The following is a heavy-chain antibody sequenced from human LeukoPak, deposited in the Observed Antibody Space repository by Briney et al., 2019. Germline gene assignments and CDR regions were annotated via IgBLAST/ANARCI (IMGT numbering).Heavy chain of an antibody. CDR1: GLSFSDYF. V-gene: IGHV3-11*01. D-gene: IGHD3-16*01. CDR2: SSSSGNTI. CDR3: ARPWGY. Sequence: PGGSLRLSCAASGLSFSDYFMSWIRQAPGKGLEWFSYSSSSGNTIYYADSVNGRFTISRYNARNSKSLETKRFRGEEPAMYYCARPWGYWGQGTLVTVSS. J-gene: IGHJ4*02.